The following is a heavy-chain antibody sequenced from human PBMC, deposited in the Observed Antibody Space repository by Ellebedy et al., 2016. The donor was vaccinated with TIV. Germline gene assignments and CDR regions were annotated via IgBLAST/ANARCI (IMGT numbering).Heavy chain of an antibody. CDR3: ARGDKYYYESSGYYYTY. V-gene: IGHV1-46*01. CDR1: GYTFTSYF. Sequence: ASVKVSCKASGYTFTSYFMYWVRQAPGQGLEWMGIINPSGGCTNYAQKFQGRVTMTRDTSTSTVYMELSSLRSEDTAVYYCARGDKYYYESSGYYYTYWGQGTLVTVSS. CDR2: INPSGGCT. D-gene: IGHD3-22*01. J-gene: IGHJ4*02.